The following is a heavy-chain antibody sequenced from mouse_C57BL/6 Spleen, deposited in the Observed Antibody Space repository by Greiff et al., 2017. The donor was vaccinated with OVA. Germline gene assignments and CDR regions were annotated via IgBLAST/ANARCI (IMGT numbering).Heavy chain of an antibody. Sequence: EVQVVESGGGLVKPGGSLKLSCAASGFTFSDYGMHWVRQAPEKGLEWVAYISSGSSTIYYADTVKGRFTISRDNAKNTLFLQMTSLRSEDTAMYYCARRYLANWDGYFDVWGTGTTVTVSS. CDR1: GFTFSDYG. V-gene: IGHV5-17*01. D-gene: IGHD4-1*01. CDR2: ISSGSSTI. CDR3: ARRYLANWDGYFDV. J-gene: IGHJ1*03.